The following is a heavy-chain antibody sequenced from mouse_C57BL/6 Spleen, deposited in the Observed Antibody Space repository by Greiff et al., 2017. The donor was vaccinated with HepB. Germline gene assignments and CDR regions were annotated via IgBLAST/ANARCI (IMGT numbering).Heavy chain of an antibody. CDR3: ARWKYYGSRYAMDY. V-gene: IGHV1-20*01. J-gene: IGHJ4*01. D-gene: IGHD1-1*01. Sequence: VQLQQSGPELVKPGDSVKISCKASGYSFTGYFMNWVMQSHGKSLEWIGRINPYNGDTFYNQKFKGKATLTVDKSSSTAHMELRSLTSEDSAVYYCARWKYYGSRYAMDYWGKGTSVTVSS. CDR1: GYSFTGYF. CDR2: INPYNGDT.